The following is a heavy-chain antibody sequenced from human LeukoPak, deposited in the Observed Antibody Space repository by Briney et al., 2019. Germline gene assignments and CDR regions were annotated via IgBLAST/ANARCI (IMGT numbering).Heavy chain of an antibody. CDR3: SNWNGGFDY. D-gene: IGHD1-1*01. V-gene: IGHV3-49*03. CDR2: IRSKTYGGTT. Sequence: GGSLRLSCTASGFTFGDYAMNWFRQAPGKGLEWLGFIRSKTYGGTTEYAASVKGRFTISRDDSKSIAYLQMNSLKTEDTAVYYCSNWNGGFDYWGQGTLVTVSS. J-gene: IGHJ4*02. CDR1: GFTFGDYA.